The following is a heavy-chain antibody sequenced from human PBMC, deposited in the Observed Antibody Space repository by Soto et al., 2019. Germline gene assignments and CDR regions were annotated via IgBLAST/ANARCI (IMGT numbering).Heavy chain of an antibody. J-gene: IGHJ6*02. CDR3: TTEAPGGVEDGYYYYYGMDV. V-gene: IGHV3-15*07. CDR1: GFTFSNAW. Sequence: EVQLVESGGGLVKPGGSLRLSCAASGFTFSNAWMNWVRQAPGKGLEWVGRIKSKTDGGTTDYAAPVKGRFTISRDDSKNTLYLQMNSLKTEATAVYYCTTEAPGGVEDGYYYYYGMDVWGQGTTVTVCS. D-gene: IGHD2-15*01. CDR2: IKSKTDGGTT.